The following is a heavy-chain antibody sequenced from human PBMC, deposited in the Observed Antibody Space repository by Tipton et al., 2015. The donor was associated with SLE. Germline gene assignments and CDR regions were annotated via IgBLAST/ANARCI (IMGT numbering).Heavy chain of an antibody. J-gene: IGHJ3*02. CDR1: GFTFGDYG. CDR2: IRSKAYGGTT. Sequence: SLRLSCTASGFTFGDYGMSWVRQAPGKGLEWVGFIRSKAYGGTTEYAASVKGRFTISRDDSKNIAYLQMNSLKTEDTAVYYCTHGEDLSAFDIWGQGAMVTVSS. D-gene: IGHD2-15*01. CDR3: THGEDLSAFDI. V-gene: IGHV3-49*04.